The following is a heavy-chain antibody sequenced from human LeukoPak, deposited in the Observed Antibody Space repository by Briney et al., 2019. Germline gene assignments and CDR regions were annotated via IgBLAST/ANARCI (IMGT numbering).Heavy chain of an antibody. CDR1: GFTFSSYG. Sequence: PGGSLRLSCAASGFTFSSYGMHWVSQAPGKGLEWVAVIWYDGSNKYYADSVKGRFTISRDNSKNTLYLQMNSLRAEDTAVYYCAREYTSSWPFEYWGQGTLVTVSS. V-gene: IGHV3-33*01. D-gene: IGHD6-13*01. CDR2: IWYDGSNK. J-gene: IGHJ4*02. CDR3: AREYTSSWPFEY.